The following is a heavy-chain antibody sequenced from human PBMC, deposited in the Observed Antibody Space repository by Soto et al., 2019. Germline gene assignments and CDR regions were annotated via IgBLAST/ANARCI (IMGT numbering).Heavy chain of an antibody. D-gene: IGHD6-6*01. CDR1: GFTFSAYW. Sequence: PGGSLRLSCSVSGFTFSAYWIHWVRQVQGKGLTWVSRISDDGSTATYADSVKGRFVISRDNAKNSLYLEMNTLRADDSGLYYCARGPRVSSTRTGAHWGRGTLVTVSS. V-gene: IGHV3-74*01. J-gene: IGHJ4*02. CDR3: ARGPRVSSTRTGAH. CDR2: ISDDGSTA.